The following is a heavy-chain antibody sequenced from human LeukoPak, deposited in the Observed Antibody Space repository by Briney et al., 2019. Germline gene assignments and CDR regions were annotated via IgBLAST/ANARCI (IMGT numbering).Heavy chain of an antibody. CDR1: GDSISSSSYY. CDR2: IYYSGST. CDR3: ARGTRAFDI. Sequence: PSETLSLTCTVSGDSISSSSYYWGWVRQPPGKGLEWIGTIYYSGSTYYNPSLKSRVTISVDTSKNQFSLKLSSVTAADTAVYYCARGTRAFDIWGQGTMVTVSS. D-gene: IGHD2-2*01. J-gene: IGHJ3*02. V-gene: IGHV4-39*07.